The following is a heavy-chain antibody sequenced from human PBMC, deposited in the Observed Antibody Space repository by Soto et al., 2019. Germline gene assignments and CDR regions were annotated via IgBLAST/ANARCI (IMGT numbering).Heavy chain of an antibody. D-gene: IGHD6-6*01. V-gene: IGHV5-51*01. Sequence: GESLKICCKGSGYSFTSYWIGWVRQMPGKGLEWMRIIYPGDSDTRYSPSFQGQVTISADKSISTAYLQWSSLKASDTAMYYCARFAYSSSSPYHYYMDVWGKGTTVTVSS. J-gene: IGHJ6*03. CDR2: IYPGDSDT. CDR3: ARFAYSSSSPYHYYMDV. CDR1: GYSFTSYW.